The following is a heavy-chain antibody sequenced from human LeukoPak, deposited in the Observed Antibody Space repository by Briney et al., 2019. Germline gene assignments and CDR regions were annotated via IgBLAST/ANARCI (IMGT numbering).Heavy chain of an antibody. J-gene: IGHJ4*02. Sequence: GASVKVSCKASGGTFSSYAISWVRQAPGQGLEWMGGIIPIFGTANYAQKFQGRVTITADESTSTAYMELSSLRSEDTAVYYCARGPYSGYDSDYFDYWGQGTLVTVSS. V-gene: IGHV1-69*13. CDR1: GGTFSSYA. CDR3: ARGPYSGYDSDYFDY. CDR2: IIPIFGTA. D-gene: IGHD5-12*01.